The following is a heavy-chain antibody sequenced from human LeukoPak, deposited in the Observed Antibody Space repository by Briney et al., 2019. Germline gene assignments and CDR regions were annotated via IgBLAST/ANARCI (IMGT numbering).Heavy chain of an antibody. Sequence: GGSLRLSCAASGFTFSSYGMHWVRQAPGKGLEWVAVISYDGSDKYYADSVKGRFTISSDNSKNTLYLQMNSLRAEDTAVYYCARGVVGHTYGSRFDYWGQGTLVTVSS. CDR3: ARGVVGHTYGSRFDY. V-gene: IGHV3-30*03. CDR1: GFTFSSYG. CDR2: ISYDGSDK. J-gene: IGHJ4*02. D-gene: IGHD3-10*01.